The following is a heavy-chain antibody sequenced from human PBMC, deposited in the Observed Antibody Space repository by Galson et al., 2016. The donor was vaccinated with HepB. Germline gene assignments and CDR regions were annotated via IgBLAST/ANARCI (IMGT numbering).Heavy chain of an antibody. CDR3: ARVRGRRGPAALDY. CDR1: GFTFSSYP. CDR2: ISFDESDK. J-gene: IGHJ4*02. Sequence: SLRLSCAVSGFTFSSYPMHWVRQAPGKGLEWVAVISFDESDKYYADFVKGRFTISRDNSKNTLYLQMNSLRADDTAVTYCARVRGRRGPAALDYWGQGTRVTVSS. V-gene: IGHV3-30*03. D-gene: IGHD2-2*01.